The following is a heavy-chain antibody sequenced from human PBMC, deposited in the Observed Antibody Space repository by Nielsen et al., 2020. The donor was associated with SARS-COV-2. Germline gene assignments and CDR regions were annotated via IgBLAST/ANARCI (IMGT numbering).Heavy chain of an antibody. J-gene: IGHJ3*02. Sequence: WIRQPPGKGLEWVAVISYGGSNKYYADSVKGRFTISRDNSKSTLYLQMNSLRAEDTAVYYCAKGARRITIFGAHPGHAFDIWGQGTMVTVSS. CDR3: AKGARRITIFGAHPGHAFDI. V-gene: IGHV3-30*18. D-gene: IGHD3-3*01. CDR2: ISYGGSNK.